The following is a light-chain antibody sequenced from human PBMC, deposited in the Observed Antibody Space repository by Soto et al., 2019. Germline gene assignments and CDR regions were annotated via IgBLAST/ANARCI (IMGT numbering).Light chain of an antibody. V-gene: IGKV3-11*01. CDR1: QSLTST. Sequence: EIVMTQSPATLSVSPGERASLSCRASQSLTSTLAWYQQKPGQAPRLLIYDASNRATGIPARFSGSGSGTDFTLTISSLEPEDFAVYYCQQRSNWPKKFGQGTKVDIK. CDR3: QQRSNWPKK. J-gene: IGKJ1*01. CDR2: DAS.